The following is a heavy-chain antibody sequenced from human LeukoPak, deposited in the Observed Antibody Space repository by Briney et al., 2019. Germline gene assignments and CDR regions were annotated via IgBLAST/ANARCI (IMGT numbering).Heavy chain of an antibody. CDR2: IYTSGNT. CDR3: AREVGMYFRYDYMDV. D-gene: IGHD2-2*01. V-gene: IGHV4-4*07. J-gene: IGHJ6*03. CDR1: GDSISNYY. Sequence: SETLSLTCTVSGDSISNYYWSWIRQPAGKGREWIGRIYTSGNTNYNPSLKSRVTISVDSSKNQFSLKLSSVTAADTAVYYCAREVGMYFRYDYMDVWGKGTTVTVSS.